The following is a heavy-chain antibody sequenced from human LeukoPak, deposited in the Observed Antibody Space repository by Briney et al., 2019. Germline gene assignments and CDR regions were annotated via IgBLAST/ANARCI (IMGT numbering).Heavy chain of an antibody. J-gene: IGHJ4*02. CDR2: IYHSGST. Sequence: KASETLSLTCTVSGYSISSGYYWGWIRQPPGKGLEWIGSIYHSGSTYYNPSLKSRVTISVDTSKNQFSLKLSSVTAADTAVYYCGTMIVVPPDYWGQGTLVTVSS. D-gene: IGHD3-22*01. CDR3: GTMIVVPPDY. CDR1: GYSISSGYY. V-gene: IGHV4-38-2*02.